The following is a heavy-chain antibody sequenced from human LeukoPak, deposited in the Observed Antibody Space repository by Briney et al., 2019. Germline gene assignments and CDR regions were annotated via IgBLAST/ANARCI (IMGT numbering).Heavy chain of an antibody. CDR2: IKQDGSEK. CDR1: GFTFRSYA. D-gene: IGHD3-22*01. Sequence: GGSLRLSCAASGFTFRSYAMNWVRQAPGKGLEWVATIKQDGSEKYYVDSVKGRFTISRDNAENSLYLQMNALRAEDTAVYYCARDGYYDSSAIDYWGQGTLVTVSS. V-gene: IGHV3-7*01. J-gene: IGHJ4*02. CDR3: ARDGYYDSSAIDY.